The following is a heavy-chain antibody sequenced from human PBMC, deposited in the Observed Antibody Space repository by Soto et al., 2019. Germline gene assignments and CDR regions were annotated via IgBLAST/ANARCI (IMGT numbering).Heavy chain of an antibody. CDR3: ARAGSDSSGYYYFAFDI. J-gene: IGHJ3*02. CDR2: IYHSGST. V-gene: IGHV4-30-2*01. Sequence: SETLSLTCAVSGGSISSGGYSWSWIRQPPGKGLEWIGYIYHSGSTYYNPSLKSRVTISVDRSKNHFSLKLSSVTAADTAVYYCARAGSDSSGYYYFAFDIWGQGTMVTVSS. D-gene: IGHD3-22*01. CDR1: GGSISSGGYS.